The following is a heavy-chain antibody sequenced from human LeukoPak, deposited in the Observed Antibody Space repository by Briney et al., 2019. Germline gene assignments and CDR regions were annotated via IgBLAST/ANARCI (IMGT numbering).Heavy chain of an antibody. CDR2: IIPIFGTA. D-gene: IGHD2-2*01. V-gene: IGHV1-69*01. J-gene: IGHJ6*02. Sequence: SVKVSCKDSGGTFSSYAISWVRQAPGQGLEWMGGIIPIFGTANYAQKFQGRVTITADESTSTAYMELSSLRSEDTAVYYCAREGYCSSTSCLYYYYGMDVWGQGTTVTVSS. CDR1: GGTFSSYA. CDR3: AREGYCSSTSCLYYYYGMDV.